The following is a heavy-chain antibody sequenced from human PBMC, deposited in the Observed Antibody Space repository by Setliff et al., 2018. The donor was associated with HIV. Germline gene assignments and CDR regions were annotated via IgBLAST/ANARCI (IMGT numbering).Heavy chain of an antibody. J-gene: IGHJ4*02. CDR1: GFTFSSYW. CDR2: ISADGSDT. D-gene: IGHD2-2*01. CDR3: AREYCNSTSCYGYSGDY. V-gene: IGHV3-74*01. Sequence: PGGSLRLSCAASGFTFSSYWIHWVRQAPGKGLVWVSRISADGSDTSYADSVKGRFTISRDNAKNSLFLQMNSLRAEDTAVYYCAREYCNSTSCYGYSGDYWGQGTLVTVSS.